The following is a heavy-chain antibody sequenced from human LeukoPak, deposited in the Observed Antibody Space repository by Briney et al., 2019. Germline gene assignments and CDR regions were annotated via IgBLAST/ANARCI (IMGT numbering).Heavy chain of an antibody. CDR3: TTALYDWNDVYY. Sequence: GGSLRLSCVASGFTFSDYFMSWIRQAPGKGLEWVGRIKSKTDGGTTDYAAPVKGRFTISRDDSKNTLYLQMNSLKTEDTAVYYCTTALYDWNDVYYWGQGTLVTVSS. D-gene: IGHD1-1*01. J-gene: IGHJ4*02. CDR1: GFTFSDYF. CDR2: IKSKTDGGTT. V-gene: IGHV3-15*01.